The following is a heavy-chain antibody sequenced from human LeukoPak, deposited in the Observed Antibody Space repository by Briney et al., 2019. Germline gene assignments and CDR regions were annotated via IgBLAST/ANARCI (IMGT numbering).Heavy chain of an antibody. V-gene: IGHV3-48*03. Sequence: GGSLRLSCAASGFTFSSYEMNWVRQAPGEGLEWVSYISSSGSTIYYADSVKGRFTISRDNAKNSLYLQMNSLRAEDTAVYYCARVYGDSIDYWGQGTLVTVSS. J-gene: IGHJ4*02. CDR1: GFTFSSYE. CDR2: ISSSGSTI. CDR3: ARVYGDSIDY. D-gene: IGHD4-17*01.